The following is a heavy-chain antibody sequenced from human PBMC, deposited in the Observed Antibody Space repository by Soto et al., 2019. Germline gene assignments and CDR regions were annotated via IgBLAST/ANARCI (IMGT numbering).Heavy chain of an antibody. Sequence: EVQLVESGGGLVQPGGSLRLSCAASGFTFTSYWMHWVRQVPGKGLEWVSRINVDGTSTKYADSVKGRFTISRDNAKNTVDLQMYILRAEDTALYYCARGEERVQTGIDYWGQGALVTVSS. CDR2: INVDGTST. D-gene: IGHD3-9*01. CDR3: ARGEERVQTGIDY. CDR1: GFTFTSYW. V-gene: IGHV3-74*01. J-gene: IGHJ4*02.